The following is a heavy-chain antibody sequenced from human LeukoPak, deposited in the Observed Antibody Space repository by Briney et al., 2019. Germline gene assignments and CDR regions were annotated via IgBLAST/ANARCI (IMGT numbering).Heavy chain of an antibody. D-gene: IGHD4-23*01. J-gene: IGHJ4*02. CDR3: TTVGRYGGNHGVY. CDR2: IKQDGSEK. CDR1: GFTFSSYW. V-gene: IGHV3-7*01. Sequence: GGSLRLSCAASGFTFSSYWMSWVRQAPGKGLEWVANIKQDGSEKYYVDSVKGRFTISRDNAKNSLYLQMNSLRAEDTAVYYCTTVGRYGGNHGVYWGQGTLVTVSS.